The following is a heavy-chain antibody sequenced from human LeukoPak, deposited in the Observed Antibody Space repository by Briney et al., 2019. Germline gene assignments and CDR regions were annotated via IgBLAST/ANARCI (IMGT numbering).Heavy chain of an antibody. CDR1: GFTFSSYS. D-gene: IGHD2-2*01. Sequence: SGGSLRLSCAASGFTFSSYSMNWVRQAPGKGLEWVSSISSSSSYIYYADSVKGRFTISRDNAKNSLYLQMNSLRAEDTAVYYCARDQQSGSAVVPAAISGYWGQGTLVTVSS. CDR2: ISSSSSYI. J-gene: IGHJ4*02. V-gene: IGHV3-21*01. CDR3: ARDQQSGSAVVPAAISGY.